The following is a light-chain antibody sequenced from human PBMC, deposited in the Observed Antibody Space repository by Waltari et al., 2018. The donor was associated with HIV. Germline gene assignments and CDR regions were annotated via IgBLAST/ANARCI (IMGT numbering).Light chain of an antibody. Sequence: QSALTQPPSASGSPGQSVTLSCTGTNSDIGTYDYASWYQQHPGKAPKLVISEVPRRPSGVSDRFRGSKSGNTAFLIVSGLQAEDEADYYCSSFANRDGFYVLFGGGTRLTVL. CDR3: SSFANRDGFYVL. CDR2: EVP. CDR1: NSDIGTYDY. J-gene: IGLJ2*01. V-gene: IGLV2-8*01.